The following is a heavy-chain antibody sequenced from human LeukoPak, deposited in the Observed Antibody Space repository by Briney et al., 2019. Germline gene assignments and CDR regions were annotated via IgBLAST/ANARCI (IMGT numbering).Heavy chain of an antibody. J-gene: IGHJ4*02. V-gene: IGHV4-34*01. CDR3: ARHPPYSSGWYKSTLDY. D-gene: IGHD6-19*01. Sequence: KPSETLSLTCTVYGGSFSGYYWSWVRQPPGKGLEWIGEINHSGSTNYNPSLKSRVTISVDTSKNQFSLKLSSVTAADTAVYYCARHPPYSSGWYKSTLDYWGQGTLVTVSS. CDR2: INHSGST. CDR1: GGSFSGYY.